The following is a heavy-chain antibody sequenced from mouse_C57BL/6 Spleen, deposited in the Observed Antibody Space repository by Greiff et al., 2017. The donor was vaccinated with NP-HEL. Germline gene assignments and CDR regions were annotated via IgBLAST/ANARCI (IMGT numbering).Heavy chain of an antibody. J-gene: IGHJ4*01. CDR2: ISDGGSYT. V-gene: IGHV5-4*01. CDR3: ARDSNSYYAMDY. CDR1: GFTFSSYA. D-gene: IGHD2-5*01. Sequence: DVMLVESGGGLVKPGGSLKLSCAASGFTFSSYAMSWVRQTPEKRLEWVATISDGGSYTYYPDNVKGRFTISRDNAKNNLYLQMSHLKSEDTAMYYCARDSNSYYAMDYWGQGTSVTVSS.